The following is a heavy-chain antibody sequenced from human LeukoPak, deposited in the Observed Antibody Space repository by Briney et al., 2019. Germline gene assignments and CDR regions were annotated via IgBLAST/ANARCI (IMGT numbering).Heavy chain of an antibody. V-gene: IGHV3-21*01. Sequence: GGSLRLSCAASGFTFSSYSMNWVRQAPGKGLEWVSSISSSSSYIYYADSVKGRFTISRDNAKNSLYLQMNSLRAEDTAVYYCARDFPRIAALDYWGQGTLVTVSS. CDR1: GFTFSSYS. J-gene: IGHJ4*02. CDR2: ISSSSSYI. CDR3: ARDFPRIAALDY. D-gene: IGHD6-13*01.